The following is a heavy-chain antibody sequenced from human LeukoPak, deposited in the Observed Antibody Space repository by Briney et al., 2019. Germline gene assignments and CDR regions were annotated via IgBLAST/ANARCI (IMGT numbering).Heavy chain of an antibody. CDR2: ISSSGSTI. CDR3: ARDSCSSTSCYPTDFDY. Sequence: GGSLRLSCAASGFTFSDYYMSRIRQAPGKGLEWVSYISSSGSTIYYADSVKGRFTISRDNAKNSLYLQMNSLRAEDTAVYYCARDSCSSTSCYPTDFDYWGQGTLVTVSS. CDR1: GFTFSDYY. J-gene: IGHJ4*02. D-gene: IGHD2-2*01. V-gene: IGHV3-11*04.